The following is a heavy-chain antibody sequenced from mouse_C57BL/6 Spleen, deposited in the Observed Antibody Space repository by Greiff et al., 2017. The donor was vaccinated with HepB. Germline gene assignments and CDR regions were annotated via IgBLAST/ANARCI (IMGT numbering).Heavy chain of an antibody. CDR3: ARRFYGYDGFDY. V-gene: IGHV5-6*02. CDR1: GFTFSSYG. Sequence: EVKLMESGGDLVKPGGSLKLSCAASGFTFSSYGMSWVRQTPDKRLEWVATISSGGSYTYYPDSVKGRFTISRDNAKNTLYLQMSSLKSEDTAMYYCARRFYGYDGFDYWGQGTTLTVSS. J-gene: IGHJ2*01. CDR2: ISSGGSYT. D-gene: IGHD2-2*01.